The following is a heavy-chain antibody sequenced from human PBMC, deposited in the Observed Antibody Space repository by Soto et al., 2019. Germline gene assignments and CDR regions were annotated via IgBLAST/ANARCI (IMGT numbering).Heavy chain of an antibody. CDR2: IYYSGTT. Sequence: QVQLQESGPGRVKPSQTLSLTCTVSGGSISSGGYYWYWIRQHPGKGLEWIGYIYYSGTTYYNPSLNSRVTISVDTSKNQFSLKLSSVTAADTAVYYCAASCVACGGFNYYGMDVWGQGTTVTVSS. V-gene: IGHV4-31*03. CDR1: GGSISSGGYY. D-gene: IGHD2-21*01. CDR3: AASCVACGGFNYYGMDV. J-gene: IGHJ6*02.